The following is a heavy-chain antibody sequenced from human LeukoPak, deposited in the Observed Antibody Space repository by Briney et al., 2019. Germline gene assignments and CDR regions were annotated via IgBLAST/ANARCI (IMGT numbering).Heavy chain of an antibody. J-gene: IGHJ5*02. V-gene: IGHV1-18*01. CDR1: GYTFTSNG. D-gene: IGHD3-9*01. Sequence: ASVTVSFTSSGYTFTSNGISWVRQAPAQGLEWMGWISAYNGNTNYAQKLQGRVTMTTDTSTSTAYMELRSLRSDDTAVYYWARCCDILTGHIEDIGFDLWGQGTLVTVSS. CDR2: ISAYNGNT. CDR3: ARCCDILTGHIEDIGFDL.